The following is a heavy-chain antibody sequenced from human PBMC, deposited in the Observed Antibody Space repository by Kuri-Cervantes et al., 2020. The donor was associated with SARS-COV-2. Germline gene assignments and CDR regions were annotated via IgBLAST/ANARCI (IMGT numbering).Heavy chain of an antibody. CDR1: GGSISSYY. Sequence: GSLRLSCTVSGGSISSYYWSWIRQPPGKGLEWIGYIYYSGSTNYNPSLKSRVTISVDTSKNQFSLKLSSVTAADTAVYYCARCVGWKVWFGESPFDYWGQGILVTVSS. D-gene: IGHD3-10*01. V-gene: IGHV4-59*12. CDR3: ARCVGWKVWFGESPFDY. CDR2: IYYSGST. J-gene: IGHJ4*02.